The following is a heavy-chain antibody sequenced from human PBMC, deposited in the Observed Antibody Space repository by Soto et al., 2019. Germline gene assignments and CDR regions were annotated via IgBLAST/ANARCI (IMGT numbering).Heavy chain of an antibody. J-gene: IGHJ4*02. CDR3: ARDSGYASGQYYFDY. V-gene: IGHV3-21*01. D-gene: IGHD5-12*01. Sequence: GGSLRLSCAASGFTFSSYSMNWVRQAPGKGLEWVSSISSSSSYIYYADSVKGRFTISRDNAKNSLYLQMNSLRAEDTAVYYCARDSGYASGQYYFDYWGQGTLVTVSS. CDR2: ISSSSSYI. CDR1: GFTFSSYS.